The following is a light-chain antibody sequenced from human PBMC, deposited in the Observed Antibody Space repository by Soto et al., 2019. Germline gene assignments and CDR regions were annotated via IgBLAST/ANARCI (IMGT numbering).Light chain of an antibody. CDR3: QQYGGVPYT. V-gene: IGKV3-20*01. CDR1: ESISRDY. CDR2: GAS. J-gene: IGKJ2*01. Sequence: EIVLTQSPGTLSLSPGQRATLSCRASESISRDYLAWYQQRLGQAPRLLIYGASSGATGIPDRFSGSGSGTDITLTISRLEPEDFAIYYCQQYGGVPYTFGQGTKVDIK.